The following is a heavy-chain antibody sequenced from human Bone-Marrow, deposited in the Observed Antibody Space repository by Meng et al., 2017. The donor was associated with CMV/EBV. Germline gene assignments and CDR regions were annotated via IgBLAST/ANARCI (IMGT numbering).Heavy chain of an antibody. Sequence: SETLSLTCTVSGGSISSSSYYWGWIRQPPGKGLEWIGSIYYSGSTYYNPSLKSRVTISVDTSKNQFSLKLSSVTAADTAVYDWARAVGKGYCSSTSCYLRAFDIWGQGTMVTVSS. J-gene: IGHJ3*02. D-gene: IGHD2-2*01. CDR1: GGSISSSSYY. CDR3: ARAVGKGYCSSTSCYLRAFDI. V-gene: IGHV4-39*01. CDR2: IYYSGST.